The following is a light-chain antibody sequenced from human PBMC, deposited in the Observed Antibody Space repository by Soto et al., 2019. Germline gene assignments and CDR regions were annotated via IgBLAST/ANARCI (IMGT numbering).Light chain of an antibody. J-gene: IGKJ2*01. CDR2: GAS. CDR3: QRYDSPQYT. V-gene: IGKV3-20*01. CDR1: QSVSSNY. Sequence: EIVLTQSPGTLSLSPGERATLSCRASQSVSSNYLAWFQQKPGQAPRLLIYGASSRATGIPDRFSGSGSGTDFTLTISRLEPEDFEVYYCQRYDSPQYTFGKGTKGDI.